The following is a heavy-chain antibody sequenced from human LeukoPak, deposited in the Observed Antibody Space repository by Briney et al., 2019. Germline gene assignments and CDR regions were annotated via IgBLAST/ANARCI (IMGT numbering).Heavy chain of an antibody. V-gene: IGHV5-51*01. D-gene: IGHD2-2*01. CDR1: GYSFTSYW. CDR3: ARHRPGSSTRNYYYYYGMDV. J-gene: IGHJ6*02. Sequence: GASVKISCKGSGYSFTSYWIGWVRQMPGKGLEWMGIIYPGDSDTRYSPSFQGQVTISADKSISTAYLQWSSLKASDTAMYYCARHRPGSSTRNYYYYYGMDVWGQGTTVTVSS. CDR2: IYPGDSDT.